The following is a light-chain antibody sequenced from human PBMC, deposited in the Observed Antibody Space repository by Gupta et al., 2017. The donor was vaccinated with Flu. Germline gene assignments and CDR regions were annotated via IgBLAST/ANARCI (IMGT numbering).Light chain of an antibody. Sequence: EVVLTQSPGTLSLSPGERVTLSCRASQSLSSTYVAWYQQKPGQSPKLLIFGASNRATGTPDRFSGGGSGTDFTLTISRLEPEDFAVYYCQQYDLSPKTFGQGTKVEV. CDR3: QQYDLSPKT. CDR1: QSLSSTY. J-gene: IGKJ1*01. V-gene: IGKV3-20*01. CDR2: GAS.